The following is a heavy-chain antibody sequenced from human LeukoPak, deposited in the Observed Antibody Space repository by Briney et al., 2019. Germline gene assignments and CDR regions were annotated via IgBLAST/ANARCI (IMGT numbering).Heavy chain of an antibody. J-gene: IGHJ4*02. V-gene: IGHV3-23*01. D-gene: IGHD2-21*01. CDR2: ISGSGGST. CDR3: AKFLPTHIVVANYYFDY. Sequence: GGSLRLSCAASGFTFSSYAMSWVRHAPGKGLEWVSAISGSGGSTYYADSVKGRFTISRDNSKNTLYLQMNNLRAEDTAVYYCAKFLPTHIVVANYYFDYWGQGTLVTVSS. CDR1: GFTFSSYA.